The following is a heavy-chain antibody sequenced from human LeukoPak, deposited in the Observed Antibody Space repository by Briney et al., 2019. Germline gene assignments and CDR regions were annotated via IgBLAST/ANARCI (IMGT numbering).Heavy chain of an antibody. V-gene: IGHV3-49*04. CDR1: GFPFGDYA. J-gene: IGHJ6*03. CDR2: IRSKDFGGTT. Sequence: GGSLRLSCTTSGFPFGDYAMSWVRQAPGHGLQWVAFIRSKDFGGTTNYAASVKGRFTISRDDSKSIAYLQMNSLKTEDTAVYYCSRETIQVWSRYYYYYMAVWGEGTTVTVSS. D-gene: IGHD5-18*01. CDR3: SRETIQVWSRYYYYYMAV.